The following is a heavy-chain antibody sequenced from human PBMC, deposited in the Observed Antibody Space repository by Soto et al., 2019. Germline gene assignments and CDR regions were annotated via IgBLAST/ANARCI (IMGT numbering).Heavy chain of an antibody. CDR3: ARPYYYGSEYDAFDI. D-gene: IGHD3-10*01. V-gene: IGHV1-69*01. CDR2: IIPIFGTA. Sequence: VKVSCKASGGTFSSYAISWVRQAPGQGLEWMGGIIPIFGTANYAQKFQGRVTITADESTSTAYMELSSLRSEDTAVYYCARPYYYGSEYDAFDIWGQGTMVTVSS. CDR1: GGTFSSYA. J-gene: IGHJ3*02.